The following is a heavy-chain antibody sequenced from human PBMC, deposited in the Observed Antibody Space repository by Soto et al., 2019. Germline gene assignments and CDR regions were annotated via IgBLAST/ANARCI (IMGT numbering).Heavy chain of an antibody. J-gene: IGHJ4*02. D-gene: IGHD2-2*01. CDR1: GYTFSSYA. CDR3: ARGPGGGASRGDS. CDR2: INAGNGNT. Sequence: QVQLVQSGAEGKKPGASVKVSCKASGYTFSSYAMHWVRQAPGHRLEWMGWINAGNGNTKYSQKFQGRVTITRDTTAGTGYMGPSRLRSGYRGVYYWARGPGGGASRGDSWGQGTLVTVSS. V-gene: IGHV1-3*01.